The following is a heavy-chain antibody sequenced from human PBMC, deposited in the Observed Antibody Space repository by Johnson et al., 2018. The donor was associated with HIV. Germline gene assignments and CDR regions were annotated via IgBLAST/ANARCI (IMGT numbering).Heavy chain of an antibody. D-gene: IGHD3-16*01. CDR3: ARDGGGGALDI. CDR2: ISYDGSSK. V-gene: IGHV3-30*03. J-gene: IGHJ3*02. CDR1: GFTFSSYG. Sequence: QMQLVESGGGVVQPGRSLRLSCAASGFTFSSYGMHWVRQAPGKGLEWVAVISYDGSSKYSADSVKGRFTISRDNAKNSLYLQMNSLRAEDTAVYYCARDGGGGALDIWGQGTMVIVSS.